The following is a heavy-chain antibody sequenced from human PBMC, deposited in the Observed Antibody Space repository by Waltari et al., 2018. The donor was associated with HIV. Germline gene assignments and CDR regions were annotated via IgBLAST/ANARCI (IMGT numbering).Heavy chain of an antibody. CDR2: IKQNGSEK. CDR3: ARDLYSSGWGYFDY. V-gene: IGHV3-7*01. CDR1: GCPFSCYL. Sequence: EVQLVESGGGLVQPGGYLRLSCAASGCPFSCYLMSWVRQAPGKGLEWVANIKQNGSEKYYVDSVKGRFTISRDNAKNSLYLQMNSLRAEDTAVYYCARDLYSSGWGYFDYWGQGTLVTVSS. D-gene: IGHD6-19*01. J-gene: IGHJ4*02.